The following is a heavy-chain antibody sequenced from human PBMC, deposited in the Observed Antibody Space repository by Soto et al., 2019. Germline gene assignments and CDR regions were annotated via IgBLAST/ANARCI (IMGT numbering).Heavy chain of an antibody. J-gene: IGHJ4*02. CDR1: GYTLTRYS. D-gene: IGHD3-22*01. V-gene: IGHV1-3*05. CDR2: INAGNGNT. Sequence: QVQLVQSGAEEMKPGASVKVSCKASGYTLTRYSIHWVRQAPGQRLEWMGWINAGNGNTKFSQKFQGRVTITRDTSASTAYMELRGRRSEDTAVYYCAILGTYYFDLCDNYFDFWAREPWSPSPQ. CDR3: AILGTYYFDLCDNYFDF.